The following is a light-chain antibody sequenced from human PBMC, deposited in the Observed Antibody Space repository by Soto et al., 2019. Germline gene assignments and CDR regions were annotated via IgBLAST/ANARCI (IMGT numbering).Light chain of an antibody. CDR2: GTS. V-gene: IGKV3-15*01. CDR3: HQYHNWPSWT. J-gene: IGKJ1*01. CDR1: REIRPTK. Sequence: EIVMTQSPATLSVSPGERDSLSCRARREIRPTKIAWYQHNPGQAPRVLIYGTSTRATGVPARFSGSGSGTEFALTISGLQPDDFAVYYCHQYHNWPSWTFGQGTKVDIK.